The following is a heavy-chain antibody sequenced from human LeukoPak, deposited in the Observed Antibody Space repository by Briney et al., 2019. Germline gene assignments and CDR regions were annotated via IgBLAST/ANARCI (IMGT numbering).Heavy chain of an antibody. CDR3: ATAAAGTAHMGFYYYYYYMDV. Sequence: ASVKVSCKASGYTFTGYYMHWVRQAPGQGLEWMGWINPNSGGTNYAQKFQGRVTMTRDTSISTAYMELSRLRSDDTAVYYCATAAAGTAHMGFYYYYYYMDVWGKGTTVTISS. V-gene: IGHV1-2*02. CDR1: GYTFTGYY. CDR2: INPNSGGT. J-gene: IGHJ6*03. D-gene: IGHD6-13*01.